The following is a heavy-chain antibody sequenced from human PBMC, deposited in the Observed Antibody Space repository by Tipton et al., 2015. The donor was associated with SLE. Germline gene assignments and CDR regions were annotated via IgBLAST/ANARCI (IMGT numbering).Heavy chain of an antibody. V-gene: IGHV4-59*11. CDR2: IFHSGAT. D-gene: IGHD3-10*01. CDR3: ARLWFRESYFDY. Sequence: GLVKPSETLSLTCSVSGGSISSSHYWGWIRQSPGKGLECIGYIFHSGATYYSPSLQSRLTISLDTSKNQFYLNLNSVTAANTALYFCARLWFRESYFDYWGQGMLVTVSS. J-gene: IGHJ4*02. CDR1: GGSISSSHY.